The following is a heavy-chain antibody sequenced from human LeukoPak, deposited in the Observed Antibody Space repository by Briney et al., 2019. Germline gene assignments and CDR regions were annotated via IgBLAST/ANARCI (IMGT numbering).Heavy chain of an antibody. J-gene: IGHJ6*03. V-gene: IGHV3-48*03. CDR3: ARAIFGVTANYYYYYMDV. CDR2: ISDSGRTT. Sequence: GGSLRLSCAVSGLTFSNFKMNWVRQAPGKGLEWVSYISDSGRTTFYADSVKGRFTISRDNAKNSLYLQMNSLRAEDTAAYYCARAIFGVTANYYYYYMDVWGKGTTVTVSS. D-gene: IGHD3-3*01. CDR1: GLTFSNFK.